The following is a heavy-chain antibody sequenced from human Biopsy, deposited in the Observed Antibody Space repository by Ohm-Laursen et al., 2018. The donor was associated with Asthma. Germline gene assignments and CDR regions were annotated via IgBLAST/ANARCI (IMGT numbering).Heavy chain of an antibody. V-gene: IGHV4-61*01. J-gene: IGHJ2*01. CDR2: ISYSGST. Sequence: SETLSLTCTVSGGSVGSGSYYWSWIRQPPGKGLAWVSYISYSGSTDYNPSLKSRLTISMDTSKNQFSLKLSSVTAADTAVYYCARVPTTLRYFDLWGRGTVVTVSS. CDR3: ARVPTTLRYFDL. D-gene: IGHD2-15*01. CDR1: GGSVGSGSYY.